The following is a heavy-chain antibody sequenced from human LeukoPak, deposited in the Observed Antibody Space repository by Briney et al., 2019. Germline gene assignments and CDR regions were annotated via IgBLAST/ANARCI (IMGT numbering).Heavy chain of an antibody. CDR3: AKEYTPSAHLGELDS. J-gene: IGHJ4*02. CDR2: IRHDEANS. V-gene: IGHV3-30*02. D-gene: IGHD2-2*02. Sequence: GGSLRLSCAVSGFNLNSYAMHWVRQAPGKGLEWVAVIRHDEANSFYADSVQGRFTISRDTSKKLLYLQMNSLRVEDTAVYYCAKEYTPSAHLGELDSWGQGTLVTVSS. CDR1: GFNLNSYA.